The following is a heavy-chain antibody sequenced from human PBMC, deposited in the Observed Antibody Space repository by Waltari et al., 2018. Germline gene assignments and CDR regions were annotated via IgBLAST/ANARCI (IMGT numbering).Heavy chain of an antibody. Sequence: QVQLVQSGAEVKKPGSSVKVSCKASGGTFSSYALSWVRQAPGQGLEWMGGIIPILGIANYAQKFQGRVTITADKSTSTAYMELSSLRSEDTAVYYCARGIYSSGWPRGQYFQHWGQGTLVTVSS. J-gene: IGHJ1*01. D-gene: IGHD6-19*01. CDR3: ARGIYSSGWPRGQYFQH. V-gene: IGHV1-69*10. CDR2: IIPILGIA. CDR1: GGTFSSYA.